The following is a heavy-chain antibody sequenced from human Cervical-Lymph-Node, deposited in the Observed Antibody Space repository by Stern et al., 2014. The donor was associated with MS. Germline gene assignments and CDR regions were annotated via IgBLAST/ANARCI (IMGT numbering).Heavy chain of an antibody. CDR3: ALSSETSDRWYSLGYDL. Sequence: QVQLVQSGAEVTKPGSSVKVSCKPSVGTFSTVPSSWVRQAPGQGLEWLGGIFPVFGTPSYAQEFRGRVTITADVSTSTVYMELSSLRSDDTAVYYCALSSETSDRWYSLGYDLWGQGTLVTVSS. CDR2: IFPVFGTP. V-gene: IGHV1-69*01. CDR1: VGTFSTVP. J-gene: IGHJ5*02. D-gene: IGHD6-13*01.